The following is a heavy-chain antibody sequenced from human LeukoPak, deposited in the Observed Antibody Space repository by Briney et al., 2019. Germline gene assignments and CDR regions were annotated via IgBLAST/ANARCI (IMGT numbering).Heavy chain of an antibody. J-gene: IGHJ4*02. CDR1: RFTLSDYW. CDR2: IKEGGSEK. D-gene: IGHD5-18*01. V-gene: IGHV3-7*01. Sequence: PGGSLRLSCAASRFTLSDYWMSWVRQAPGKGLEWVANIKEGGSEKYYVDSVKGRFTISRDNARNSLYLQMNSLRAEDTAVYYCARGWDTAMGKGFNYWGQGTLVTVSS. CDR3: ARGWDTAMGKGFNY.